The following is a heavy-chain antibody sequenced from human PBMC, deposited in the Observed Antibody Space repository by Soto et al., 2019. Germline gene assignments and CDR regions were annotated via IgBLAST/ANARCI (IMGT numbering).Heavy chain of an antibody. J-gene: IGHJ5*02. CDR2: IIPIVGTA. CDR1: GGTFSSYA. CDR3: ARDMVRGEEDWFDP. V-gene: IGHV1-69*01. Sequence: QVQLVQSGAEVKKPGSSVKVSCKASGGTFSSYAISWVRQAPGQGLEWMGGIIPIVGTASYAQKFQGRVTITADESTSTAYMELSSMRSEDTVEYYCARDMVRGEEDWFDPWGQGTLVTVSS. D-gene: IGHD3-10*01.